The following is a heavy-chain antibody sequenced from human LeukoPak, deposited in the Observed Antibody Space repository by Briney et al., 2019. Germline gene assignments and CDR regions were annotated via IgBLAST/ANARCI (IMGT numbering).Heavy chain of an antibody. CDR2: MNPNSGNT. CDR1: GGTFNSYD. J-gene: IGHJ4*02. V-gene: IGHV1-8*02. CDR3: ARRFYDNLTGHTWYDY. D-gene: IGHD3-9*01. Sequence: GASVKVSCKASGGTFNSYDINWMRQAPGQGLEWVGWMNPNSGNTGYAQTFQGKLTMTRNTSIKTAYMELSSLRSEDTAVYYCARRFYDNLTGHTWYDYWGQGTLVTVSS.